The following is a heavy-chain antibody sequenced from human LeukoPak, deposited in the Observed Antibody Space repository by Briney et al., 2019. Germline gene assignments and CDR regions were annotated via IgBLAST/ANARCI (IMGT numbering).Heavy chain of an antibody. CDR1: GGSCSDYY. J-gene: IGHJ6*03. CDR2: MYNNGGT. D-gene: IGHD4-11*01. CDR3: ARLRTTVTSLVRYFYMDV. V-gene: IGHV4-59*01. Sequence: SETLSLTCAVYGGSCSDYYCSWIRQPPGKGLEWIGYMYNNGGTKYNPSLKSRVTMSVDTSKNQFSLNLNSVTAADTAVYYCARLRTTVTSLVRYFYMDVWGKGTTVTVSS.